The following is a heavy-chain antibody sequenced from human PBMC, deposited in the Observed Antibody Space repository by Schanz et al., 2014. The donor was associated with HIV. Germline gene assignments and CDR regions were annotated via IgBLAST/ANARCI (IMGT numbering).Heavy chain of an antibody. J-gene: IGHJ4*02. V-gene: IGHV3-21*01. Sequence: EVQLVESGGGLVKPGGSLRLSCAASGFGFSSYGINWVRQAPGKGREGASSIINRGSYIYYADSVKGRFTISRDNAKNSLYLQMNSLRAEDTAVYYCARPVDTAMVPKLAFDYWGQGTLVTVSP. CDR1: GFGFSSYG. D-gene: IGHD5-18*01. CDR2: IINRGSYI. CDR3: ARPVDTAMVPKLAFDY.